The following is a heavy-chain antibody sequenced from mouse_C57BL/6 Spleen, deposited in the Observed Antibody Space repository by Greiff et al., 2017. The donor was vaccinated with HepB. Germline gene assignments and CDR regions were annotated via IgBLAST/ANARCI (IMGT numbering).Heavy chain of an antibody. CDR1: GFTFSSYA. CDR2: ISSGGDYI. V-gene: IGHV5-9-1*02. D-gene: IGHD4-1*01. Sequence: EVKVVDSGEGLVKPGGSLKLSCAASGFTFSSYAMSWVRQTPEKRLEWVAYISSGGDYIYYADTVKGRFTISRDNARNTLYLQMSSLKSEDTAMYYCTREPGYAMDYWGQGTSVTVSS. CDR3: TREPGYAMDY. J-gene: IGHJ4*01.